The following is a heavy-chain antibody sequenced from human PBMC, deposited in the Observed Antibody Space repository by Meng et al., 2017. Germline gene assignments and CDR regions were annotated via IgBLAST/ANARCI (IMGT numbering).Heavy chain of an antibody. J-gene: IGHJ6*02. D-gene: IGHD6-6*01. Sequence: ASVKVSCKASGYTFTSYDINWVRQATGQGLEWMGRINPNNGDTNYAQKFQGRVTMTRDTSISTAYMELSSLRSDDTAVYFCARGSSSYFGMDVWGQGTTVTVSS. V-gene: IGHV1-2*06. CDR1: GYTFTSYD. CDR2: INPNNGDT. CDR3: ARGSSSYFGMDV.